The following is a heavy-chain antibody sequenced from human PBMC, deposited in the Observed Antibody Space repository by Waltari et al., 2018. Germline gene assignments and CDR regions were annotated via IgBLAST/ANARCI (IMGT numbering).Heavy chain of an antibody. J-gene: IGHJ6*02. CDR2: ISSSSSYI. Sequence: EVQLVESGGGLVKPGGSLRLSCAASGFTFSSYSMNWVRQAPGKGLEWVSSISSSSSYIYYADSVKGRFTISRDNAKNSLYLQMNSLRAEDTAVYYCARDACITIFGVVIPHYYYYGMDVWGQGTTVTVSS. CDR3: ARDACITIFGVVIPHYYYYGMDV. V-gene: IGHV3-21*01. CDR1: GFTFSSYS. D-gene: IGHD3-3*01.